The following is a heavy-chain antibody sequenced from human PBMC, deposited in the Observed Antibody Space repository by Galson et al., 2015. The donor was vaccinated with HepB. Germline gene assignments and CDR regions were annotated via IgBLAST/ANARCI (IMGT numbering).Heavy chain of an antibody. CDR2: IRSKANSYAT. Sequence: SLRLSCAASGFTFSGSAMHWVRQASGKGLEWVGRIRSKANSYATAYAASVKGRFTISRDDSKNTAYLQMNSLKTEDTAVYYCTRLVDSSIAVDNRPKDVVSVVYWGQGTLVTVSS. D-gene: IGHD6-19*01. CDR3: TRLVDSSIAVDNRPKDVVSVVY. V-gene: IGHV3-73*01. CDR1: GFTFSGSA. J-gene: IGHJ4*02.